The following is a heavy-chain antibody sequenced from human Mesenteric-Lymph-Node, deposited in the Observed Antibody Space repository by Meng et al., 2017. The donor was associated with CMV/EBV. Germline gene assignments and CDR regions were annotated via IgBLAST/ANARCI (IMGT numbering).Heavy chain of an antibody. D-gene: IGHD2-2*01. Sequence: ASVKVSCKASGYTFTGYYMHWVRQAPGQGLEWMGWINPNSGGTNYAQKLQGRVTMTTDTSTSTAYMELRSLRSDDTAVYYCARRGVPAAVNYFDYWGQGTLVTVSS. CDR2: INPNSGGT. J-gene: IGHJ4*02. CDR3: ARRGVPAAVNYFDY. V-gene: IGHV1-2*02. CDR1: GYTFTGYY.